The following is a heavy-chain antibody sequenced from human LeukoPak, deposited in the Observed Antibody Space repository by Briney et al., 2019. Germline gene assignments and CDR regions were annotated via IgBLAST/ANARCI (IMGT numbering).Heavy chain of an antibody. D-gene: IGHD1-1*01. J-gene: IGHJ5*02. Sequence: ASVKVSCKASGYTFTSNDINWVRQATGQGLEWMGRMNPHSGSVGYAQKFQGRVIMTWDTSISTAYMELSSLTSDDTAVYYCVRVPQRVPHNWFDPWGQGTLVTVSS. CDR2: MNPHSGSV. CDR1: GYTFTSND. V-gene: IGHV1-8*01. CDR3: VRVPQRVPHNWFDP.